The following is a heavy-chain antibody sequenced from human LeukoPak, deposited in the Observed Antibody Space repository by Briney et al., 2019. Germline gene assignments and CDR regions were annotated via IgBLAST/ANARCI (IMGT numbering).Heavy chain of an antibody. V-gene: IGHV3-23*01. CDR2: ISGSGNST. Sequence: GGSLRLSCVASGFTFSSYAMSWVRQAPGKGLEWVSAISGSGNSTFYADSVKGRFTISRDNPKNTLYLQMNSLRAEDTAVYYCAKEVYSSSWYVDDWGQGTLVTVSS. J-gene: IGHJ4*02. D-gene: IGHD6-13*01. CDR1: GFTFSSYA. CDR3: AKEVYSSSWYVDD.